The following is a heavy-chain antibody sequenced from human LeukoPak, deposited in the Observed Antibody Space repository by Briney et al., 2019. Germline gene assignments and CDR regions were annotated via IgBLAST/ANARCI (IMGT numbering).Heavy chain of an antibody. CDR1: GFTFSNYG. Sequence: PGGSLRLSCAASGFTFSNYGMHWVRQAPGKGLEWVAVISYDGSNKYYADSVKGRFTISRDNSKNTLYLQTNSLRAEDTAVYYCARDWNYGYWGQGTLVTVSS. CDR2: ISYDGSNK. D-gene: IGHD1-7*01. J-gene: IGHJ4*02. V-gene: IGHV3-30*03. CDR3: ARDWNYGY.